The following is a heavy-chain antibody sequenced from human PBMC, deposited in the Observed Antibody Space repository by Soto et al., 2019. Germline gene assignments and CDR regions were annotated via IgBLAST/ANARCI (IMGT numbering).Heavy chain of an antibody. Sequence: ASMKVSCKASGYTFTGYYMHWVRQAPGQGLEWMGWINPNSGGTNYAQKFQGWVTMTRDTSISTAYMELSRLRSDDTAVYYCARDTDRYSSSWYPSYYGMDVWGQGTTVTVSS. CDR1: GYTFTGYY. D-gene: IGHD6-13*01. J-gene: IGHJ6*02. V-gene: IGHV1-2*04. CDR2: INPNSGGT. CDR3: ARDTDRYSSSWYPSYYGMDV.